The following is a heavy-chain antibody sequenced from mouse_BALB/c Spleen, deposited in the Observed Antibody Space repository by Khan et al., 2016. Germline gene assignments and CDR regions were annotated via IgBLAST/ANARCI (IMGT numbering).Heavy chain of an antibody. J-gene: IGHJ4*01. V-gene: IGHV1-9*01. CDR1: GYTFSNYW. CDR2: ILPGSGNS. CDR3: ARAWYSMDY. Sequence: QVQLQQSGAELMKPGASVKISCKATGYTFSNYWIEWVKQRPGHGLEWIGDILPGSGNSNSNETFKGRATFTADPSSNTAYMQLISLTSEDSAVYFCARAWYSMDYWGQGTSVTVSS.